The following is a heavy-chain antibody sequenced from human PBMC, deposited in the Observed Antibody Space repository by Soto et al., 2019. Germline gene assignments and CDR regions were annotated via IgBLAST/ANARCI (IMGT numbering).Heavy chain of an antibody. V-gene: IGHV1-46*01. D-gene: IGHD6-6*01. Sequence: ASVKVSCKASGYTFTSYYMHWVRQAPGQGLEWMGIINPSGGSTSYAQKFQGRVTMTRDTSTSTVYMELSSLRSEDTAVYYCARDWGREYRRSYYYYGMDVWGQGTTVTVSS. J-gene: IGHJ6*02. CDR2: INPSGGST. CDR1: GYTFTSYY. CDR3: ARDWGREYRRSYYYYGMDV.